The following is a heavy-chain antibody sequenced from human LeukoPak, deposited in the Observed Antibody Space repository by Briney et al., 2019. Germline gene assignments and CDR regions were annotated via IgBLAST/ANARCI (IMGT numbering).Heavy chain of an antibody. D-gene: IGHD1-1*01. J-gene: IGHJ5*02. CDR3: ASGTFDP. CDR2: IYYSGST. Sequence: SETLSLTCAVYGGSFSGYYWSWIRQPPGKGLEWIGYIYYSGSTNYNPSLKSRVTISVDTSKNQFSLKLSSVTAADTAVYYCASGTFDPWGQGTLVTVSS. V-gene: IGHV4-59*01. CDR1: GGSFSGYY.